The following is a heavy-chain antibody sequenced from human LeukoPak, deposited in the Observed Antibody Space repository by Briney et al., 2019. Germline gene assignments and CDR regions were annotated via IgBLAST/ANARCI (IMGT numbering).Heavy chain of an antibody. CDR1: GGSISSYY. J-gene: IGHJ5*02. CDR3: ARAFGRWFDP. D-gene: IGHD3-10*01. V-gene: IGHV4-59*01. Sequence: KPSETLSLTCTVSGGSISSYYWSWIRQPPGKGLEWIGYIYYSGSTNYNPSLKSRVTISVDTSKNQFSLKLSSVTAADTAVYYCARAFGRWFDPWGQGTLVTVSS. CDR2: IYYSGST.